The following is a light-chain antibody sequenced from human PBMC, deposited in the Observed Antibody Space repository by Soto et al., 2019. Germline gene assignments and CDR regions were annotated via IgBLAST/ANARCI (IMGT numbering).Light chain of an antibody. Sequence: QSVLTQPASVSGSPGQSITISCTGTSSDIGSYNFVSWYQQYPGKAPKLMIYGVTNRPSGVSDRFSGSKTGNTASLTISGLQAEDEAAYYCFSHRSGNSHVFGTGTKATV. CDR2: GVT. J-gene: IGLJ1*01. V-gene: IGLV2-14*01. CDR3: FSHRSGNSHV. CDR1: SSDIGSYNF.